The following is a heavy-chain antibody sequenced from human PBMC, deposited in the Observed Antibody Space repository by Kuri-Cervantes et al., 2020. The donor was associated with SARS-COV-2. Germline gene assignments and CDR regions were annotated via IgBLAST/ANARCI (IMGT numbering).Heavy chain of an antibody. V-gene: IGHV1-18*01. CDR2: ISAYNGNT. CDR1: GGTFSSYA. Sequence: ASVKVSCKASGGTFSSYAISWVRQAPGQGLEWMGWISAYNGNTNYAQKLQGRVTMTTDTSTNTAYMELRSLRSDDTAVYYCARVVVVPAAISNPGGMDVWGKGTTVTVSS. CDR3: ARVVVVPAAISNPGGMDV. D-gene: IGHD2-2*02. J-gene: IGHJ6*03.